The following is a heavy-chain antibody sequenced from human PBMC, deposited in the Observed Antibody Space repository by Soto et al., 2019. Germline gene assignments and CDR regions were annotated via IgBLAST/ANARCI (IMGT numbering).Heavy chain of an antibody. J-gene: IGHJ4*02. CDR2: ISIDGDTI. D-gene: IGHD6-6*01. Sequence: QVQLVVSGGGLVKPGGSLRLSCAASGFTFSDYYMSWIRQAPGKGLEWVSYISIDGDTIYYADSVKGRFTISRDNAKSSLFLQMNYLGDEDTAVYYCARDSSHGSSSDYWGQGTLVTVSA. CDR3: ARDSSHGSSSDY. V-gene: IGHV3-11*01. CDR1: GFTFSDYY.